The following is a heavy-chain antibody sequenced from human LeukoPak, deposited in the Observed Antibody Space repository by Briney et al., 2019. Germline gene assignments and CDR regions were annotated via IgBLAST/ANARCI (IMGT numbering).Heavy chain of an antibody. D-gene: IGHD3-22*01. Sequence: GFQILSCAASGFTFSSYAMCWVRQAPGKGLEWVSAISGSGGSTYYADSVKGCFTISRDNFKTTLYLQMNSLRADDTAVYYCAKAADNGYYYYFDYWGQGTLVTVSS. CDR2: ISGSGGST. V-gene: IGHV3-23*01. CDR3: AKAADNGYYYYFDY. CDR1: GFTFSSYA. J-gene: IGHJ4*02.